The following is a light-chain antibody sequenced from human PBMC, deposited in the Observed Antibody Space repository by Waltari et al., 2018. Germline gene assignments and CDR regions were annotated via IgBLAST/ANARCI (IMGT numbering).Light chain of an antibody. Sequence: QSVLTPPPPVSGAPGQRVPISCTGSGSNTWAGFDTHWYQHLPGKAPRLLIYGVNTRPLGVPDRFFGSQSGTSASLAITGLQAEDEGDYYCQSYDTSLSVVFGGGTKLTVL. V-gene: IGLV1-40*01. CDR1: GSNTWAGFD. CDR2: GVN. CDR3: QSYDTSLSVV. J-gene: IGLJ2*01.